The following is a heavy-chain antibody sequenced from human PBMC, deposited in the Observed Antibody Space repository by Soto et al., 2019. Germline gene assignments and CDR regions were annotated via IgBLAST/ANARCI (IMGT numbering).Heavy chain of an antibody. CDR3: AHIPSYYQYDWFDP. CDR1: GLSLSTSGVG. J-gene: IGHJ5*02. V-gene: IGHV2-5*02. CDR2: IYWDGDK. Sequence: QITLKESGPTLVKPTQTLTLTCTFSGLSLSTSGVGVGWIRQPPGKALECLALIYWDGDKRYSPSLQSRLSITKDTSKNQVVLTMTNMDPVDTATYYCAHIPSYYQYDWFDPWGQGTLVTVSS. D-gene: IGHD3-10*01.